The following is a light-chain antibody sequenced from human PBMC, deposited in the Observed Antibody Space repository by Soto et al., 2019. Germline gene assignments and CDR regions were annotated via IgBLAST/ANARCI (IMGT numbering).Light chain of an antibody. CDR3: SSYTRSSTVV. V-gene: IGLV2-14*01. CDR1: SSDVGGYNY. Sequence: QPVLTQPASVSGSPGQSISISCTGTSSDVGGYNYVSWYQQHPGKAPKLIIYDVTNRPSGISSRFSGSKSGNTASLTISGLQAEDEADYYCSSYTRSSTVVFGGGTKLTVL. J-gene: IGLJ2*01. CDR2: DVT.